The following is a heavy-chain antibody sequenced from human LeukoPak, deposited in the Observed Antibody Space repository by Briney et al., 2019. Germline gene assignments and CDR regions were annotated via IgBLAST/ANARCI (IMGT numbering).Heavy chain of an antibody. V-gene: IGHV4-34*01. CDR1: GGSFSGYY. CDR2: INHSGST. Sequence: SETPSLTCAAYGGSFSGYYWSWIRQPPKKGLEWIGEINHSGSTNYNPSLKSRVTISVDTSKNQFSLKVRSVTAADTAVYYCARGHVGSYAYYYYYGMDVWGQGTTVTVSS. D-gene: IGHD2-8*01. CDR3: ARGHVGSYAYYYYYGMDV. J-gene: IGHJ6*02.